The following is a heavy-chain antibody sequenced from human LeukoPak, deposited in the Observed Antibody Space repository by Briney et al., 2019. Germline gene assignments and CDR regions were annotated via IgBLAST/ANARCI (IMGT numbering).Heavy chain of an antibody. D-gene: IGHD3-10*01. Sequence: PSETLSLTCTVSGGFISSGGYYWTWIRQPSGKGLECIAYIHYSGSTYYNPSLKSRISMSLDTSKNQFSLKLSSVTAADTAMYYCARGPAGSYFHVPDYWGQGTLVTVSS. CDR1: GGFISSGGYY. CDR3: ARGPAGSYFHVPDY. V-gene: IGHV4-31*03. J-gene: IGHJ4*02. CDR2: IHYSGST.